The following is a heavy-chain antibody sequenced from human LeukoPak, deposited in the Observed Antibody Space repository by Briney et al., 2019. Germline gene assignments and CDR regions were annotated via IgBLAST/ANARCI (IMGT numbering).Heavy chain of an antibody. CDR3: ARAVARSWYITN. CDR2: IYYSGST. J-gene: IGHJ4*02. Sequence: SQTLSLTCTVSGGSISSGDYYWSWIRQPPGKGLEWIGYIYYSGSTNYNPSLKSRVTISVDTSKNQFSLKLSSVTAADTAVYYCARAVARSWYITNWGQGTLVTVSS. CDR1: GGSISSGDYY. V-gene: IGHV4-61*08. D-gene: IGHD6-13*01.